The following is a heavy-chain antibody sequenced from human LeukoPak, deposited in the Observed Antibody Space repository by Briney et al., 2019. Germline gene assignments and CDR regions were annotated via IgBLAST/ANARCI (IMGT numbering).Heavy chain of an antibody. Sequence: GGSLRLSCAASGFTFNDFSDYYMSWVRQAPGKGLEWVSVIYSGGSTYYADSVKGRFTISRHNSKNTLYLQMNSLRAEDTAVYYCARGLIPDTAMVPGPYYYGMDVWGQGTTVTVSS. CDR3: ARGLIPDTAMVPGPYYYGMDV. V-gene: IGHV3-53*04. J-gene: IGHJ6*02. D-gene: IGHD5-18*01. CDR2: IYSGGST. CDR1: GFTFNDFSDYY.